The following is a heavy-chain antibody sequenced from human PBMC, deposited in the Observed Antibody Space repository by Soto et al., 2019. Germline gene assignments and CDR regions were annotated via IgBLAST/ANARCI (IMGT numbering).Heavy chain of an antibody. CDR2: ISSSSSYI. CDR3: ASRSRFLGDRALFPH. V-gene: IGHV3-21*01. CDR1: GFPFSSYS. J-gene: IGHJ1*01. D-gene: IGHD2-2*01. Sequence: PVWSIRPSCAASGFPFSSYSLNWVRQAPGKGLEWVSSISSSSSYIYYVASVKGRFTISRANAKNSLYLQMNSLRAEDPAGYYFASRSRFLGDRALFPHW.